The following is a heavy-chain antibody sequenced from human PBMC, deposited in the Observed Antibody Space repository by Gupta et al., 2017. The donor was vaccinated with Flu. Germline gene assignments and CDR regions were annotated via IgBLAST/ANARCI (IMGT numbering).Heavy chain of an antibody. D-gene: IGHD2-15*01. CDR2: INPKSGDT. CDR1: GYTFTGYY. CDR3: ARDFVVVVADGDFDV. Sequence: QVQLVQSGTEVRKPGASVKVSCKSSGYTFTGYYIHWVRQAPGQGLEWLGWINPKSGDTYYAPKFEGRVAMTRDTSINTAYMGLNMLMFDDTAVYYCARDFVVVVADGDFDVWGQGTQVTVSS. J-gene: IGHJ4*02. V-gene: IGHV1-2*02.